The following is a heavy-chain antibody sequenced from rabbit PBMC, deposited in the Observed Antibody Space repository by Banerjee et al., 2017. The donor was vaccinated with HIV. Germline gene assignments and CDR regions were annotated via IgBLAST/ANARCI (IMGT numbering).Heavy chain of an antibody. CDR1: GFSFSSYW. D-gene: IGHD2-1*01. J-gene: IGHJ4*01. CDR2: IWPGSSGST. V-gene: IGHV1S45*01. Sequence: QEQLEESGGDLVKPEGSLTLTCTASGFSFSSYWIYWVRQAPGKGLEWIACIWPGSSGSTYYASWAKGRFTISKTSSTTVTLQMTSLTAADTATYFCVRDHSYDDYGDYLAFDLWGPGTLVTVS. CDR3: VRDHSYDDYGDYLAFDL.